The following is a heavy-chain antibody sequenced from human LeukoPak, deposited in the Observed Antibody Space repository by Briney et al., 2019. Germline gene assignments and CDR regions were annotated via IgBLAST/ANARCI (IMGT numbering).Heavy chain of an antibody. CDR2: INHSGST. J-gene: IGHJ6*03. D-gene: IGHD6-6*01. CDR3: AREYSSSFNYYYYYMDV. CDR1: GGSFSGYY. V-gene: IGHV4-34*01. Sequence: SETLSLTCAVYGGSFSGYYWNWIRQPPGKGLEWIGEINHSGSTNYNPSLKSRVTISVDTSKNQFSLKLSSVTAADTAVYYCAREYSSSFNYYYYYMDVWGKGTTVTVSS.